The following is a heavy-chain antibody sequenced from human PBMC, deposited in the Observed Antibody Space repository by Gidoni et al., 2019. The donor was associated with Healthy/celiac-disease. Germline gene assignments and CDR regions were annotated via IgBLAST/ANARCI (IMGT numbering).Heavy chain of an antibody. CDR1: VGTFSSYA. CDR3: ARDYDSSAFDY. D-gene: IGHD3-22*01. Sequence: QVQLVQSGAAVKKPGSSVKVSCKASVGTFSSYAISWVRQASGQGLEWMGGIIPIFGTANYAQKFQGIVTITADESTSTAYLGLSSLRSEETAVYYCARDYDSSAFDYWGQGTLVTVSS. CDR2: IIPIFGTA. J-gene: IGHJ4*02. V-gene: IGHV1-69*01.